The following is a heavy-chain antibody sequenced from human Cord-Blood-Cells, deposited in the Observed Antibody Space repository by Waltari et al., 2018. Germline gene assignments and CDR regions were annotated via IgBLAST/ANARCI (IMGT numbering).Heavy chain of an antibody. J-gene: IGHJ3*02. V-gene: IGHV1-3*01. Sequence: QVQLVQSGAEVKKPGASVQVSCKAPGYTFTSYAMHWLRQAPGQRLEWMGWINAGNGNTKYSQKFQGRVTITRDTSASTAYMELSSLRSEDTAVYYCASILAYCGGDCYSAFDIWGQGTMVTVSS. D-gene: IGHD2-21*01. CDR1: GYTFTSYA. CDR2: INAGNGNT. CDR3: ASILAYCGGDCYSAFDI.